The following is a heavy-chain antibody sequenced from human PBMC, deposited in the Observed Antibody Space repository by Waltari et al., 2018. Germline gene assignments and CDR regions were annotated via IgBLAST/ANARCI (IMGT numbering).Heavy chain of an antibody. D-gene: IGHD1-7*01. CDR2: ITGAGGGT. V-gene: IGHV3-23*04. CDR3: VTDLPHSRNYDLPPH. Sequence: QLVESGGGLVQPGGSLRRACAASGFVFSGYAMNWVRQAPGKGLECVATITGAGGGTYYADSVKGRFTISRDNSKNTLYLQLNSLRADDTAMYYCVTDLPHSRNYDLPPHWGQGTLVTVSS. CDR1: GFVFSGYA. J-gene: IGHJ4*02.